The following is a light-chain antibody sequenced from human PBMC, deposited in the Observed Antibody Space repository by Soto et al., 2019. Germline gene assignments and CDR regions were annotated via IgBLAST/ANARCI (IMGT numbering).Light chain of an antibody. CDR1: QTASSSH. CDR3: QQYGRSPYT. J-gene: IGKJ2*01. CDR2: DAS. Sequence: EIVLTQSPGALSLSPGERATLSVRASQTASSSHLAWYQQKPGQAPRLLIYDASSRATGISDRFSGSGSGTDFTLTISRLESEDFAVYYCQQYGRSPYTFGQGTKVDIK. V-gene: IGKV3-20*01.